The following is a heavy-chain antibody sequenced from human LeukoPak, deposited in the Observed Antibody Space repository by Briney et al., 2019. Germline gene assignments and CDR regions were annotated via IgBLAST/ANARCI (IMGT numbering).Heavy chain of an antibody. J-gene: IGHJ6*02. CDR1: GGSFSGYY. V-gene: IGHV4-34*09. D-gene: IGHD3-3*01. CDR2: INHSGST. Sequence: SETLSLTCAVYGGSFSGYYWSWIRQPPGKGLEWLGEINHSGSTNYNPSLKSRVTISVDTSKNQFSLKLSSVTAADTAVYYCARAPTYDFWSGYYYYGMDVWGQGTTVTVSS. CDR3: ARAPTYDFWSGYYYYGMDV.